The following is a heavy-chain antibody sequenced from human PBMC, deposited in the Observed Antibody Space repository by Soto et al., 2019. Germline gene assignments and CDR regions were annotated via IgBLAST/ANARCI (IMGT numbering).Heavy chain of an antibody. CDR3: AKDLRPDGRYDLDY. Sequence: GGPLRLPCAASGVKFRIYAMNWVRQAPGKGLEWVSVMIGDGTSWDYADSVRGRFTISRDNSKNMLYLQMNNLRAEDTAVYYCAKDLRPDGRYDLDYWGQGTLVTVSS. CDR1: GVKFRIYA. D-gene: IGHD1-26*01. J-gene: IGHJ4*02. V-gene: IGHV3-23*01. CDR2: MIGDGTSW.